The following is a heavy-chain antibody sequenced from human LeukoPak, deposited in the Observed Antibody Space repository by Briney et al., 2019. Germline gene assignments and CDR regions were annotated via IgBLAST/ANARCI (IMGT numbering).Heavy chain of an antibody. D-gene: IGHD6-6*01. CDR1: GYTFTSYA. V-gene: IGHV1-3*01. CDR2: INAGNGNT. J-gene: IGHJ6*02. CDR3: ARGSAARLAFAVGYYYYGMDV. Sequence: ASVKVSCKASGYTFTSYAMHWVRQAPGQRLEWMGWINAGNGNTKYSQKFQGRVTITRDTSASTAYMELSSLRSEDTAVYYCARGSAARLAFAVGYYYYGMDVWGQGTTVTVSS.